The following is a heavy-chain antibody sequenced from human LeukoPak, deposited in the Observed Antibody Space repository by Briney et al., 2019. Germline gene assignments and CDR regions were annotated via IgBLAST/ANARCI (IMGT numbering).Heavy chain of an antibody. Sequence: GGSLRLSCAASGFTFSTHAMNWVRQAPGKGLEWVSTITGSGGSTYYADSVKGRFTISRDNSKSTLDLQMNSLRAEDTAVYYCAKLKGSGWNLLYRDYWGQGTLVTVTS. V-gene: IGHV3-23*01. J-gene: IGHJ4*02. D-gene: IGHD6-19*01. CDR2: ITGSGGST. CDR1: GFTFSTHA. CDR3: AKLKGSGWNLLYRDY.